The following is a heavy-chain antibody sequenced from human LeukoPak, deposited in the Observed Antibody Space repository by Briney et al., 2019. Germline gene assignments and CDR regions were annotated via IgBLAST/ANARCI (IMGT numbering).Heavy chain of an antibody. CDR2: IHDDGST. V-gene: IGHV3-53*01. CDR1: GFTVRTNY. D-gene: IGHD5-12*01. J-gene: IGHJ4*02. Sequence: PGGSLRLSCAASGFTVRTNYMSWVRQAPGKGLEWVSLIHDDGSTYYTDSVKGRFTIPRDNSKNTLYLQMNSLRAEDTAVYYCAREENHIVTTSYYFDHWGQGTLVTVSS. CDR3: AREENHIVTTSYYFDH.